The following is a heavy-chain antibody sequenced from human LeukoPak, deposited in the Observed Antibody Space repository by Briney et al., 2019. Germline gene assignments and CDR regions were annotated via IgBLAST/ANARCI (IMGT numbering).Heavy chain of an antibody. CDR1: GYTFTGYY. J-gene: IGHJ4*02. CDR3: ARSARTTGKTPPLDY. D-gene: IGHD1-1*01. CDR2: INPNSGGT. V-gene: IGHV1-2*02. Sequence: ASVKVSCKASGYTFTGYYMHWVRQAPGQGLEWMGWINPNSGGTNYAQKFQGRVTMTRDTSISTAYMELSRLRSDDTAVYYCARSARTTGKTPPLDYWGQGTLVTVSS.